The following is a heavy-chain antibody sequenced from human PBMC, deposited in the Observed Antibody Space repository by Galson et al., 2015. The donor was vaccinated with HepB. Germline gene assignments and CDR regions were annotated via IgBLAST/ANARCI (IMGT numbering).Heavy chain of an antibody. Sequence: SVKVSCKASGYTFTSYYMHWVRQAPGQGLEWMGWINPKSGDTYYAQKFQGWVTMTSDTSMTTAYMEVTRLKSDDTAVYYCARDTGVRGAKDYWGQGTLVTVSS. D-gene: IGHD3-10*01. CDR2: INPKSGDT. V-gene: IGHV1-2*04. CDR1: GYTFTSYY. CDR3: ARDTGVRGAKDY. J-gene: IGHJ4*02.